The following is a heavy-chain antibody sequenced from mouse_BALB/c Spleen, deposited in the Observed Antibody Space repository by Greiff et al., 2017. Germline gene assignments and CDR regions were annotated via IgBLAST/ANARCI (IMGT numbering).Heavy chain of an antibody. D-gene: IGHD2-14*01. Sequence: VHVKQSGAELVKPGASVKLSCTASGFNIKDTYMHWVKQRPEQGLEWIGRIDPANGNTKYDPKFQGKATITADTSSNTAYLQLSSLTSEDTAVYYCARGVRKGYYAMDYWGQGTSVTVSS. CDR3: ARGVRKGYYAMDY. V-gene: IGHV14-3*02. J-gene: IGHJ4*01. CDR2: IDPANGNT. CDR1: GFNIKDTY.